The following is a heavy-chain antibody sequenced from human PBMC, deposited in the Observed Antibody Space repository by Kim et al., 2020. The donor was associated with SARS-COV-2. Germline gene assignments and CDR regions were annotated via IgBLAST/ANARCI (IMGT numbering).Heavy chain of an antibody. CDR2: IYSGGNT. Sequence: GGSLRLSCAASGYTVTYSYMGWVRQAPGKGLECVAFIYSGGNTIYADSVKGRLIISRDHSKNTLYLQMNSLRAEDTAVYYCATGVLYYYAGYLKNWGQGT. CDR3: ATGVLYYYAGYLKN. J-gene: IGHJ1*01. V-gene: IGHV3-66*01. CDR1: GYTVTYSY. D-gene: IGHD3-16*01.